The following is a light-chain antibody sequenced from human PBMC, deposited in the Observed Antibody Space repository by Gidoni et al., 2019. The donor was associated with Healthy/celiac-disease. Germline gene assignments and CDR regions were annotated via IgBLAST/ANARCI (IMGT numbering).Light chain of an antibody. CDR1: QSISSY. V-gene: IGKV1-39*01. CDR3: QQSYNTPLYT. Sequence: DIQLTQSPASLPASVGDRVTITCRASQSISSYLNWYQQKPGKAPKLLIYAASSLQSGVPSRFSGSGSGTDFTLTISSLQPEDFATYYCQQSYNTPLYTFXQXTKLXIK. J-gene: IGKJ2*01. CDR2: AAS.